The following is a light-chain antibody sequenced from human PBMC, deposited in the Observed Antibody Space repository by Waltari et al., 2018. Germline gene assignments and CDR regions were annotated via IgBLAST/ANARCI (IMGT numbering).Light chain of an antibody. Sequence: DIQMTQSPSTLSASVGARITITCRASQSINTWLAWYQQKPGKAPKLLISKASSLQSEVPSRFSGSGFGTEFTLTISSLQPDDSATYYCQRYSGYPPTFGGGTKVEIK. CDR2: KAS. V-gene: IGKV1-5*03. CDR1: QSINTW. CDR3: QRYSGYPPT. J-gene: IGKJ4*01.